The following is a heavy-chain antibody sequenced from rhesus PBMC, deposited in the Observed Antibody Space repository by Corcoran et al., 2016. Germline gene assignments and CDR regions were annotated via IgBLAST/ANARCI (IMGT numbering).Heavy chain of an antibody. Sequence: QVQLQESGPGLVQPSATLSLPCAVSGYSFRRGYYRHLLRPPPGKGMEWIGSISGSGGSNYRNPSLKSRVTLSVDTAKNQFSLKLSSVTAADTAVYYCARGMQGGGWYADGSLDVWGRGVLVTVSS. J-gene: IGHJ5-2*02. CDR1: GYSFRRGYY. CDR3: ARGMQGGGWYADGSLDV. CDR2: ISGSGGSN. D-gene: IGHD6-31*01. V-gene: IGHV4S14*01.